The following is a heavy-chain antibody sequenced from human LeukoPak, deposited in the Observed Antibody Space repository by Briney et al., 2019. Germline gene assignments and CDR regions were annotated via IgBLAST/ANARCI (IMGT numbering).Heavy chain of an antibody. V-gene: IGHV3-49*03. J-gene: IGHJ4*02. CDR1: GFTFGDYA. CDR3: TRAFKLKYSSSWEGFDY. D-gene: IGHD6-13*01. CDR2: IRSKAYGGTT. Sequence: GGSLRLSCTASGFTFGDYAMSWFRQAPGKGLEWVGFIRSKAYGGTTEYAASVKGRFTISRDDSKSIAYLQMNSLKTEDTAVYYCTRAFKLKYSSSWEGFDYWGQGTLVTVSS.